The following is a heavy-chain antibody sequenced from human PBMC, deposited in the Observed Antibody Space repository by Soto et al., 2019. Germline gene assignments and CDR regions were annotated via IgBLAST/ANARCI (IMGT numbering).Heavy chain of an antibody. CDR3: ARVGSTVVTPNHAFDI. J-gene: IGHJ3*02. CDR2: INSDGSST. D-gene: IGHD4-17*01. CDR1: GFTFSSYW. V-gene: IGHV3-74*01. Sequence: GGSLRLSCAASGFTFSSYWMHWVRQAPGKGLVWVSRINSDGSSTSYADSVKGRFTISRDNAKNTLYLQMNSLRAEDTAVYYCARVGSTVVTPNHAFDIWGQGTMVTVSS.